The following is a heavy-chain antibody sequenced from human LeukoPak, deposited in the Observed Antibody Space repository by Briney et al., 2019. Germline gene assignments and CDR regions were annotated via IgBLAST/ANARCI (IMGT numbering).Heavy chain of an antibody. J-gene: IGHJ4*02. Sequence: SETLSLTCTVSGGSISSGDYYWSWIRQPPGKGLEWIGYIYYSGSTYYNPSLKSRVTISVDTSKNQFSLKLSSVTAADTAVYYCARWARVVPAARFDYWGQGTLVTVSS. V-gene: IGHV4-30-4*08. CDR1: GGSISSGDYY. CDR2: IYYSGST. D-gene: IGHD2-2*01. CDR3: ARWARVVPAARFDY.